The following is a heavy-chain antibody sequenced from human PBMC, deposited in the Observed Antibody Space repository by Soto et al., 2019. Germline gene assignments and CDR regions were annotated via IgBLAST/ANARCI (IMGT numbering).Heavy chain of an antibody. CDR3: AKSSRYNRNVYAEYFQH. V-gene: IGHV3-23*01. J-gene: IGHJ1*01. CDR2: ISGSGGST. D-gene: IGHD1-1*01. Sequence: PGGSLRLSCAASGFTFSSYAMSWVRQAPGKGLEWVSAISGSGGSTYYADSVKGRFTISRDNSKNTLYLQMNSLRAEDTAVYYCAKSSRYNRNVYAEYFQHWGQGTLVTVSS. CDR1: GFTFSSYA.